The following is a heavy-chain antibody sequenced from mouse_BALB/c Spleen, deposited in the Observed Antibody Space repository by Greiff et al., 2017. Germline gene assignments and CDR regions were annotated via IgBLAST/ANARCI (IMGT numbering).Heavy chain of an antibody. CDR2: ISYSGST. J-gene: IGHJ2*01. D-gene: IGHD3-1*01. Sequence: EVQLQQSGPSLVKPSQTLSLSCSVTGDTITSGYWNWIRKFPGNKLEYMGYISYSGSTYYYPSLKSRISITRDTAKNQYYLQLNSVTTEDTATYYCARWGYGFDYWGQGTTLTVSS. CDR3: ARWGYGFDY. V-gene: IGHV3-8*02. CDR1: GDTITSGY.